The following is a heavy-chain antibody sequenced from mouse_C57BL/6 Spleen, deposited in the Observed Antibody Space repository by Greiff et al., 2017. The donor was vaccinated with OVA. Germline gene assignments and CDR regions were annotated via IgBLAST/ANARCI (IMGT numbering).Heavy chain of an antibody. CDR2: IYPGSGNT. J-gene: IGHJ3*01. CDR3: AREAHEGFFAY. Sequence: VQLQQSGAELVRPGASVKLSCKASGYTFTDYYINWVKQRPGQGLEWIARIYPGSGNTYYNEKFKGKATLTAEKSSSTAYMQLSSLTSEDSAVYFCAREAHEGFFAYWGQGTLVTVSA. CDR1: GYTFTDYY. V-gene: IGHV1-76*01.